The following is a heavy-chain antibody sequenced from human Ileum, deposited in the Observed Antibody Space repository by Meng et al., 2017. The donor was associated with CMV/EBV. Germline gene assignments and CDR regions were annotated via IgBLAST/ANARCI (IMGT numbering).Heavy chain of an antibody. Sequence: GESLKISCAASGFTFSNNWMHWIRQAPGKGLVWVSLINGDGSKIGYADSVKGRFTITRDNAKNTLYLEMNSLRTEDTAVYYCVAADKVNCGQGILVTASS. CDR1: GFTFSNNW. J-gene: IGHJ4*02. V-gene: IGHV3-74*01. CDR3: VAADKVN. CDR2: INGDGSKI. D-gene: IGHD6-13*01.